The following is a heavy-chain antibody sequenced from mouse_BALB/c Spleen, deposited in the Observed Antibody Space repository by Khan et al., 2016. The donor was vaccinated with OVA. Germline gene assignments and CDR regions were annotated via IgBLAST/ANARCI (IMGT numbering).Heavy chain of an antibody. CDR2: IISTGYT. V-gene: IGHV3-8*02. CDR3: ARATYRYAFVY. CDR1: GDSITSGY. D-gene: IGHD2-14*01. J-gene: IGHJ3*01. Sequence: EVQLQESGPSLVKPSQTLSLTCSVTGDSITSGYWHWIRKFPGNKLEYMGYIISTGYTYYNPSLQSRISITRHTSKNQYYLQFNSGSDEDTATYYCARATYRYAFVYWGQGTLVTVSA.